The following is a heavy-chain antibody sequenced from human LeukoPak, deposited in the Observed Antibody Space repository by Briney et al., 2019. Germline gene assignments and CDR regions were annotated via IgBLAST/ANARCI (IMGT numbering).Heavy chain of an antibody. V-gene: IGHV3-23*01. Sequence: GGSLRLSCAASGFTFSDYAMSWVRQAPGKGLEWVSGIRGGGGATYYADSVKGRFTISRDNSKNTLSLQMNSLRVEDTAIYYCAKDVRRCNGGCTWGQGTLVTVSS. J-gene: IGHJ5*02. CDR2: IRGGGGAT. D-gene: IGHD2-8*01. CDR1: GFTFSDYA. CDR3: AKDVRRCNGGCT.